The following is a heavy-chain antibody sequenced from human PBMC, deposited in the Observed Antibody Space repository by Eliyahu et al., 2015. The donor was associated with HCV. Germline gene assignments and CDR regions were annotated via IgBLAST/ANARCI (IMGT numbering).Heavy chain of an antibody. J-gene: IGHJ4*02. CDR2: IWYDGSNK. CDR1: GFTFSSYG. V-gene: IGHV3-33*01. Sequence: QVQLVESGGGXVQPGXSLRLSCAASGFTFSSYGMHWVRQAPGKGLGWVXVIWYDGSNKYYADSVKGRFTISRDNSKNTLYLQMNSLRAEDTAVYYCARVSGYSSGWYNDYWGQGTLVTVSS. D-gene: IGHD6-19*01. CDR3: ARVSGYSSGWYNDY.